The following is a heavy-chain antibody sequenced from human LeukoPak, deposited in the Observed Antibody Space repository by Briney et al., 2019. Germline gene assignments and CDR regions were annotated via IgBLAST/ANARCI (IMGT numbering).Heavy chain of an antibody. J-gene: IGHJ4*02. Sequence: ASVKVSCKASGYSFTGYYIHWVRQAPGQGLEWMGWINPNSGGTNCAQKFQGRVTMTRDTSISTAYMELSRLRSDDTAVYYCARGNVVLVPAATTLDYWGQGTLVTVSS. CDR1: GYSFTGYY. CDR2: INPNSGGT. D-gene: IGHD2-2*01. CDR3: ARGNVVLVPAATTLDY. V-gene: IGHV1-2*02.